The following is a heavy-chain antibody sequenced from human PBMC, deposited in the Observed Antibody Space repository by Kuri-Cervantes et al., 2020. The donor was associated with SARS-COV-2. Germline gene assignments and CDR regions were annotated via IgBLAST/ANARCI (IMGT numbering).Heavy chain of an antibody. Sequence: GESLKISCEVSGFTFERFAMGWVRQAPGKGLEWVSAISGSGGSTYYADSVKGRFTISRDNSKNTLYLQMNSLRAEDTAVYYCARASNDFWSGNYFDYWGQGPLVTVSS. D-gene: IGHD3-3*01. V-gene: IGHV3-23*01. CDR2: ISGSGGST. J-gene: IGHJ4*02. CDR3: ARASNDFWSGNYFDY. CDR1: GFTFERFA.